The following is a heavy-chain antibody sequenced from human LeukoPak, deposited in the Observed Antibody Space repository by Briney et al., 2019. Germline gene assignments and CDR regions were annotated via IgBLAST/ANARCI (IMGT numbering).Heavy chain of an antibody. CDR1: GFTFSTYN. D-gene: IGHD6-19*01. CDR3: ARGQPQRYSSGWYVNWFDP. Sequence: GSLRLSCAASGFTFSTYNMNWIRQPPGKGLEWIGYIYYSGTTKYSPSLKSRVTISVDTSKNQFSLKVNSVAAADTAVYYCARGQPQRYSSGWYVNWFDPWGQGTLVTVSS. CDR2: IYYSGTT. V-gene: IGHV4-59*01. J-gene: IGHJ5*02.